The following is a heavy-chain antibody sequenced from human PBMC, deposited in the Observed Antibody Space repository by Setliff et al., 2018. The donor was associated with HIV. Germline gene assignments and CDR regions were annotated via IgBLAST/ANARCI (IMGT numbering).Heavy chain of an antibody. D-gene: IGHD3-3*01. CDR1: GGTFSSYA. CDR2: IIPIFGTA. CDR3: ARDPGEGGGGFLEWTIGYYYYMDV. Sequence: RASVKVSCKASGGTFSSYAISWVRQAPGQGLEWMGRIIPIFGTANYAQKFQGRVTITADKSTCTAYMELSSLRSDDTAVYYCARDPGEGGGGFLEWTIGYYYYMDVWGKGTTVTVSS. J-gene: IGHJ6*03. V-gene: IGHV1-69*06.